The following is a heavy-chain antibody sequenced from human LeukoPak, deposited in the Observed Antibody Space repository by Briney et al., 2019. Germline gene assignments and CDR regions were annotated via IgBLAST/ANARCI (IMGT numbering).Heavy chain of an antibody. Sequence: GGSLRLSCAASGFTFSSYGMNWVRQAPGKGLEWVAVISYDGRNKYYADSVKGRFTISRDNSKNTLYLQMNSLGAEDTAVYYCAKGKDGPWFGENWGQGTLVTVSS. CDR3: AKGKDGPWFGEN. CDR1: GFTFSSYG. CDR2: ISYDGRNK. D-gene: IGHD3-10*01. V-gene: IGHV3-30*18. J-gene: IGHJ4*02.